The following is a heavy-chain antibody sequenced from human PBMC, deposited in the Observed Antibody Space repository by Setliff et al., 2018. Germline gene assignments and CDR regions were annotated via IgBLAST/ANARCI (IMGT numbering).Heavy chain of an antibody. CDR1: GYTFTSYG. CDR3: ARDKYGSWSYYKGYFDY. J-gene: IGHJ4*02. Sequence: ASVKVSCKASGYTFTSYGISWVRQAPGQGLEWMGWISAYNGNTNYAQKLQGRVTMTTDTSTSKAYMELRSLRSDDTAVYYCARDKYGSWSYYKGYFDYWGQGTLVTVAS. V-gene: IGHV1-18*01. CDR2: ISAYNGNT. D-gene: IGHD3-10*01.